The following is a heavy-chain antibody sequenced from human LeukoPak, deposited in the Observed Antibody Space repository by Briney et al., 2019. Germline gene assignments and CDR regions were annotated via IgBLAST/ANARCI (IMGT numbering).Heavy chain of an antibody. CDR3: ARDQYCSSTSCLEYYYYGMDV. CDR1: GGSISSYY. CDR2: IYTSGST. V-gene: IGHV4-4*07. Sequence: SETLSLTRTVSGGSISSYYWSWIRQPAGKGLEWIGRIYTSGSTNYNPSLKSRVTMSVDTSKNQFSLKLSSVTAADTAVYYCARDQYCSSTSCLEYYYYGMDVWGQGTTVTVSS. D-gene: IGHD2-2*01. J-gene: IGHJ6*02.